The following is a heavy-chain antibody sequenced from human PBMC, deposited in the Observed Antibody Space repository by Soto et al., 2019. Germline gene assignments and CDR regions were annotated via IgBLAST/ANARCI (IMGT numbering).Heavy chain of an antibody. V-gene: IGHV1-3*04. CDR1: GYTFNNYG. Sequence: QVQLVQSGAEVKKPGASVKVSCKAPGYTFNNYGVHWVRQAPGQRLEWMGWINTGDGNTKYSQKFQGRVTITRHTSATTVYMEWSSLRSEDTAVYYCARDRTRSLFPKFWSFAPWGSGTLVNVSS. D-gene: IGHD2-21*01. J-gene: IGHJ2*01. CDR3: ARDRTRSLFPKFWSFAP. CDR2: INTGDGNT.